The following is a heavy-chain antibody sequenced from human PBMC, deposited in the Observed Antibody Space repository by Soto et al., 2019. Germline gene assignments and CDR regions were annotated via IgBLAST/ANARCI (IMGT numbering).Heavy chain of an antibody. CDR2: IYYSGST. V-gene: IGHV4-39*01. D-gene: IGHD2-15*01. CDR1: GGSISSSRYY. CDR3: ARGYCSGGSCYRY. J-gene: IGHJ4*02. Sequence: SETLSLTCTVSGGSISSSRYYWGWIRQPPGKGLEWIGSIYYSGSTYYNPSLKSRVTISVDTSKNQFSLELSSVNAADTAVYYCARGYCSGGSCYRYWGQGSQVTVSS.